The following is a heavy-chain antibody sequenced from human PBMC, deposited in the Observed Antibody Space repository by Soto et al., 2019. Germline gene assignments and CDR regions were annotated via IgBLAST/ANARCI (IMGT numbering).Heavy chain of an antibody. J-gene: IGHJ6*02. CDR2: IDPSDSYT. CDR1: GYSFTSYW. CDR3: ARRQLSGYHYYGMDV. V-gene: IGHV5-10-1*01. Sequence: GESLKISCKGSGYSFTSYWISWVRQMPGKGLEWMGRIDPSDSYTNYSPSSQGHVTISADKSISTAYLQWSSLKASDTAMYYCARRQLSGYHYYGMDVRGQGTTVTVSS. D-gene: IGHD6-6*01.